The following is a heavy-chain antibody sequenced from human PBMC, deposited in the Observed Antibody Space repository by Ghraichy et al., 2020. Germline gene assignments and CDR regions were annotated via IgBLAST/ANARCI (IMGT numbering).Heavy chain of an antibody. J-gene: IGHJ4*02. CDR2: ISSSSSYI. CDR1: GFTFSSYS. Sequence: GGSLRLSCAASGFTFSSYSMNWVRQAPGKGLEWVSSISSSSSYIYYADSVKGRFTISRDNAKNSLYLQMNSLRAEDTAVYYCARDVPGYSSSWYARGRYFDYWGQGTLVTVSS. V-gene: IGHV3-21*01. CDR3: ARDVPGYSSSWYARGRYFDY. D-gene: IGHD6-13*01.